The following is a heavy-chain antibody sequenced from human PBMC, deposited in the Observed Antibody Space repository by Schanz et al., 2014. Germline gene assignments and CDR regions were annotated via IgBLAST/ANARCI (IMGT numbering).Heavy chain of an antibody. CDR3: VKDTNGGDSGNYHAFDV. D-gene: IGHD4-17*01. Sequence: EVQLVESGGGLVQPGGSLRLSCAASGFTFSDSWMHWVRQAPGKGLVWVSRTSNDGSFTTFADSVKGRFTISRDNAKNTLYLQMKSLRPEDTALYYCVKDTNGGDSGNYHAFDVWGQGTRVTVSS. CDR2: TSNDGSFT. CDR1: GFTFSDSW. V-gene: IGHV3-74*01. J-gene: IGHJ3*01.